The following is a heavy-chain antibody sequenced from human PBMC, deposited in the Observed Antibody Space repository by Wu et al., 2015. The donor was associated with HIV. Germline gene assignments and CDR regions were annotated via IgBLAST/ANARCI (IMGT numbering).Heavy chain of an antibody. J-gene: IGHJ4*02. D-gene: IGHD2/OR15-2a*01. Sequence: QVQLVQSGAEVKKPGASVKVSCKASGYTFTGYYIHWFRQAPGQGLEWMGGIIPLFDIAQYAQKFRDRVTITTDESTSTTYLELSSLRSEDTAIYFCARVYSTTWYDFFDYWGQGTLVTVSS. CDR2: IIPLFDIA. CDR3: ARVYSTTWYDFFDY. CDR1: GYTFTGYY. V-gene: IGHV1-69*01.